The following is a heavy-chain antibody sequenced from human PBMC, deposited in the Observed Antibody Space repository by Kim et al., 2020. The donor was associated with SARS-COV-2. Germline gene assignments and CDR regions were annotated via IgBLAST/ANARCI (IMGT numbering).Heavy chain of an antibody. D-gene: IGHD1-1*01. CDR3: ARRGGIVNNYNC. Sequence: SETLSLTCTVSGDSISSRGYYWAWFRQPLGKGLEWIATIYYTGATYYNPSLQSRVTISVDTSKNQFSLNLSSVTATDTAVYYCARRGGIVNNYNCWGQGTLVTVSS. CDR1: GDSISSRGYY. CDR2: IYYTGAT. V-gene: IGHV4-39*01. J-gene: IGHJ4*02.